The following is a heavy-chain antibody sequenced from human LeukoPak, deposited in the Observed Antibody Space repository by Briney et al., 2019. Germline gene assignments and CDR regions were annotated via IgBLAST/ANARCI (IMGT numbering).Heavy chain of an antibody. J-gene: IGHJ5*02. CDR3: GRGGYWLDP. Sequence: GGSLSLSCAASGFTFSRYWTHWVRHVPGKRLACVPRINTEGRSTRYAHSVKGRFTISRDNAKNTLYLQMNTLRAEDTALYYCGRGGYWLDPWGQGTLVTVSS. CDR1: GFTFSRYW. V-gene: IGHV3-74*01. CDR2: INTEGRST.